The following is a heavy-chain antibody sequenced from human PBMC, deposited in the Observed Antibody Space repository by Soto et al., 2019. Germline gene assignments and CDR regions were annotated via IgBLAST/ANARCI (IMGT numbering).Heavy chain of an antibody. CDR1: GFTFSSYA. V-gene: IGHV3-23*01. CDR2: ISGSGGST. J-gene: IGHJ6*02. CDR3: AKVDSSGWYAYYYYGMDV. Sequence: GGSLRLSCAASGFTFSSYAMSWVRQAPGKGLEWVSAISGSGGSTYYADSVKGRFTISRDNSKSTLYLQMNSLRAEDTAVYYCAKVDSSGWYAYYYYGMDVWRQGTTVTVSS. D-gene: IGHD6-19*01.